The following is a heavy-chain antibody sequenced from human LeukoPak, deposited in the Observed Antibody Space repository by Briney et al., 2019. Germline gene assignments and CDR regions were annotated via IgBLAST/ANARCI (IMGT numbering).Heavy chain of an antibody. CDR3: TKINAYHYDSSGYYFDY. V-gene: IGHV3-23*01. D-gene: IGHD3-22*01. J-gene: IGHJ4*02. CDR2: ISGSGGNT. Sequence: GGSLRLSCAASGFTFSSYAMNWVRQAPGKGLEWVSGISGSGGNTYYADSVKGRFTISRDNSKSTLYLQMNSLRAEDAAVYYCTKINAYHYDSSGYYFDYWGQGTLVTVSS. CDR1: GFTFSSYA.